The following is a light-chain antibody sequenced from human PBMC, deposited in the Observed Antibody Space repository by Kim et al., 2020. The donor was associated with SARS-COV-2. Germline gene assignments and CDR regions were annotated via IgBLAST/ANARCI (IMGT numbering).Light chain of an antibody. CDR2: AAS. Sequence: ASVGDRATSTCRASKGIRNDLGWYQQTPGKAPKLLIYAASNLQSGVSPRFSGSGSGTDFTLTISSLQPEDFATYYCLQDYTYPRTFGQGTKVEIK. CDR3: LQDYTYPRT. CDR1: KGIRND. J-gene: IGKJ1*01. V-gene: IGKV1-6*01.